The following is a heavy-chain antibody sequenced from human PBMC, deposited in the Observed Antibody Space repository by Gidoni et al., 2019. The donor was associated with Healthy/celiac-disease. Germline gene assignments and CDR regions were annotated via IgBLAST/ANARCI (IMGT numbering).Heavy chain of an antibody. CDR3: ARDRSAFLEWLFTYYFDY. Sequence: EMQLVESGGGLVKPGGSLRLSCAASGFTFSSYSMNWVRQAPGKGLECASSISSSSSYISYADSVKGRFTISRDNAKTSLYLQMNSLRAEDAAVYYCARDRSAFLEWLFTYYFDYWGQGTLVTVSS. CDR1: GFTFSSYS. V-gene: IGHV3-21*01. D-gene: IGHD3-3*01. J-gene: IGHJ4*02. CDR2: ISSSSSYI.